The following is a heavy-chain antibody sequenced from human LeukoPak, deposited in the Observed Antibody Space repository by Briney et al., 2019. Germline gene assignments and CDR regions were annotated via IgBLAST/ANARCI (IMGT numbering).Heavy chain of an antibody. CDR3: ARARRDGYFDY. CDR2: IYTSGST. Sequence: NPSETLSLTCTVSGGSISSGSYFWSWIRQPAGKGLEWIGRIYTSGSTNYNPSLKSRVTISVDTSKNQFSLKLSSVTAADRAVYYCARARRDGYFDYWGQGTLVTVSS. J-gene: IGHJ4*02. CDR1: GGSISSGSYF. V-gene: IGHV4-61*02. D-gene: IGHD5-24*01.